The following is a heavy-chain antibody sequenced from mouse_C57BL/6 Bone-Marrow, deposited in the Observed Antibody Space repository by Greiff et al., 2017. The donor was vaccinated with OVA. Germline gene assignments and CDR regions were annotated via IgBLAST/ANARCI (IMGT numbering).Heavy chain of an antibody. CDR1: GYTFTSYW. D-gene: IGHD2-5*01. V-gene: IGHV1-61*01. CDR2: IYPSDSET. J-gene: IGHJ3*01. Sequence: QVQLQQPGAELVRPGSSVKLSCKASGYTFTSYWMDWVKQRPGQGLEWIGNIYPSDSETHYNQKFKDKATLTVDKSSSTAYMQLSSLTSEDSAVYYCAGSYYSNYVWFAYWGQGTLVTVSA. CDR3: AGSYYSNYVWFAY.